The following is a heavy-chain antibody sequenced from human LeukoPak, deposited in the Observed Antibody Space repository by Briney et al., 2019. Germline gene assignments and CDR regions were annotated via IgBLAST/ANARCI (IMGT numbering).Heavy chain of an antibody. Sequence: GASVKVSCKASGFTFTNSAIQWVRQARGQRLEWLGGIVVGSGNANYAQKFQDRVIITRDMSTSTAYMEVSSLRSEDTAVYYCAADDLTRAYWGQGTLVTVSS. CDR2: IVVGSGNA. V-gene: IGHV1-58*02. J-gene: IGHJ4*02. CDR3: AADDLTRAY. CDR1: GFTFTNSA.